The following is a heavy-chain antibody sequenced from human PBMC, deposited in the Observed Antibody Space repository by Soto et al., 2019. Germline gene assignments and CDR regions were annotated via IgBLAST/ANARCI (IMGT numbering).Heavy chain of an antibody. CDR1: GFTFTSSA. J-gene: IGHJ4*02. CDR2: IVVGSGNT. CDR3: AAGRNRMITFRGVTEFDY. Sequence: QMQLVQSGPEVKKPGTSVKVSCKASGFTFTSSAMQWVRQARGQRLEWIGWIVVGSGNTNYAQKFQERVTITRDMSTSTAYMELSSLRSEDTAVYYCAAGRNRMITFRGVTEFDYWGQGTLVTVSS. V-gene: IGHV1-58*02. D-gene: IGHD3-16*01.